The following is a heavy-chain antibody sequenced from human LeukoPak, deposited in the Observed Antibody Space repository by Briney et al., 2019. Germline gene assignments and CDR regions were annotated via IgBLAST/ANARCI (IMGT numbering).Heavy chain of an antibody. D-gene: IGHD3-22*01. J-gene: IGHJ4*02. Sequence: GGSLRLSCAASGFTFSSYGMHWVRQAPGKGLEWVAVISYDGSNKYYADSVKGRFTISRDNSKNTLYLQMNSLRAEDTAVYCCAKDHTFYWYDSNGYLDYWGQGTLVTVSS. CDR2: ISYDGSNK. V-gene: IGHV3-30*18. CDR1: GFTFSSYG. CDR3: AKDHTFYWYDSNGYLDY.